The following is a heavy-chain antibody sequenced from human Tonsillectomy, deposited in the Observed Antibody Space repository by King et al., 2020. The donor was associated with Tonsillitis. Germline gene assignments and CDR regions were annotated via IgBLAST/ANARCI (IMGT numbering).Heavy chain of an antibody. CDR3: ARETESCTYFQYSGVMDV. CDR2: ISHDGSSQ. V-gene: IGHV3-30*04. Sequence: VQLVESGGGVVEPGRSLRLSCAASGFTFKRFGIHWVRQAPGKGLDWVALISHDGSSQYYADSVKGRFTISRDNSKDTLYLQMSSLRAEDTAIYYCARETESCTYFQYSGVMDVWGQGTTVIVSS. D-gene: IGHD5-12*01. CDR1: GFTFKRFG. J-gene: IGHJ6*02.